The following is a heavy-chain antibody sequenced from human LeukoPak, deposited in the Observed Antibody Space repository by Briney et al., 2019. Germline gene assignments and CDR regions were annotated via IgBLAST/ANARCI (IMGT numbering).Heavy chain of an antibody. Sequence: GASVKVSCKASGYTFTGYYMHWVRQAPGQGLEWMGWINPNSGGTNYAQKFQGRVTMTRDTSTSTVYMELSSLRSEDTAVYYCASNDILTGIDYWGQGTLVTVSS. D-gene: IGHD3-9*01. J-gene: IGHJ4*02. V-gene: IGHV1-2*02. CDR2: INPNSGGT. CDR1: GYTFTGYY. CDR3: ASNDILTGIDY.